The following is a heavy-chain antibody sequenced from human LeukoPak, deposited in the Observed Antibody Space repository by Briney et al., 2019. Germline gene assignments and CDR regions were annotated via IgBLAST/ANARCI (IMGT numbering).Heavy chain of an antibody. Sequence: ASVKVSCKASGYTFTGYYMHWVRQAPGQGLEWMGWINPNSGGTNYAQTFQGRVTMTRDTSISTAYMELSRLRSDDTAVYYCARDLSTDGGDYWGQGTLVTVSS. V-gene: IGHV1-2*02. CDR1: GYTFTGYY. J-gene: IGHJ4*02. CDR3: ARDLSTDGGDY. CDR2: INPNSGGT.